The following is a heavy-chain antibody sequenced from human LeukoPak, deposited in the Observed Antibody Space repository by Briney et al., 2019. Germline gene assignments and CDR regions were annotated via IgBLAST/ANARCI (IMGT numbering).Heavy chain of an antibody. CDR3: ARGLLAGDYVNWYFYL. J-gene: IGHJ2*01. Sequence: ASVKVSCKASGYTFTGYYIHWVRQAPGQGLEWMGWINPHSGGTNYAQKFQGRVTMTRDTSISTAYMEVSRLRSDDTAVYYCARGLLAGDYVNWYFYLWGRGTLVTVSS. CDR1: GYTFTGYY. V-gene: IGHV1-2*02. D-gene: IGHD4-17*01. CDR2: INPHSGGT.